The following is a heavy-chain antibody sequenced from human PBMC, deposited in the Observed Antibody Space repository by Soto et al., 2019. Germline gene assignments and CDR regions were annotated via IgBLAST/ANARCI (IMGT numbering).Heavy chain of an antibody. J-gene: IGHJ3*02. CDR3: ARGTLYYYDSSGSPDAFDI. CDR1: GYTFTSYA. V-gene: IGHV1-3*01. D-gene: IGHD3-22*01. Sequence: GASVKVSCKASGYTFTSYAMHWVRQAPGQRLEWMGWINAGNGNTKYSQKFQGRVTITRDTSASTAYMELSSLRSEDTAVYYCARGTLYYYDSSGSPDAFDICGQGTMVTVS. CDR2: INAGNGNT.